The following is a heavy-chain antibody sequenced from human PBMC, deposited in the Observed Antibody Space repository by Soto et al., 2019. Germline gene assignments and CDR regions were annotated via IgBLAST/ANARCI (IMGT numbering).Heavy chain of an antibody. CDR2: IYSSGTSI. V-gene: IGHV3-21*01. Sequence: GGSLRLSFTASGFIFRTYGMTWVRQAPGKGLEWVSSIYSSGTSIYYADSVKGRFTVSRDNSNNPLHLPMTSLRPDDTAVFYSARSRNGAVPDSINFWGQGTLVTVSS. CDR1: GFIFRTYG. D-gene: IGHD2-8*01. CDR3: ARSRNGAVPDSINF. J-gene: IGHJ4*02.